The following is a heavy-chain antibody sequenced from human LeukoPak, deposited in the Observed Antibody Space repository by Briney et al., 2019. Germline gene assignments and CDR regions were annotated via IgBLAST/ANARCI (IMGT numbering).Heavy chain of an antibody. CDR3: AKDRDIVVVPDAWFGP. J-gene: IGHJ5*02. CDR1: GFTFSSYA. D-gene: IGHD2-2*01. CDR2: ISGSGSRT. V-gene: IGHV3-23*01. Sequence: GESLRLSCAVSGFTFSSYAMSWVRQAPGKGLEWVSAISGSGSRTYYADSVKGRFTISRDNSKHTLHLQMNSLRAEDTAVYYCAKDRDIVVVPDAWFGPWGQGTLVTVSS.